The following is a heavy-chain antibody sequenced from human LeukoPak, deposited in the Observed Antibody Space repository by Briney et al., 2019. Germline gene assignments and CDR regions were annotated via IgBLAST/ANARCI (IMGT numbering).Heavy chain of an antibody. Sequence: GRSLRLSCAASGFTFSSYGMHWVRQAPGKGLEWVAVISYDGSNKYYADSVKGRFTISRDNSKNTLYLQMNSLRAEDTAVYYCAKGSRVAFDFWSGYPDYWGQGTLVTVSS. CDR2: ISYDGSNK. CDR1: GFTFSSYG. J-gene: IGHJ4*02. D-gene: IGHD3-3*01. CDR3: AKGSRVAFDFWSGYPDY. V-gene: IGHV3-30*18.